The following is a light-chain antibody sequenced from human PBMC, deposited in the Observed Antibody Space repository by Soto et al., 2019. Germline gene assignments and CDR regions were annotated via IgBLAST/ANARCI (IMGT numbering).Light chain of an antibody. CDR1: SSDVGTYNL. Sequence: QSALTQPASVSGSPGQSITISCTGSSSDVGTYNLVSWYQQHPGKAPKLIIYEVTKRPSGVSNRFSGSKSGNTASLTISGLQAEDEGDYYCFSYAGSTTFVLFGGGTKVTVL. J-gene: IGLJ2*01. CDR3: FSYAGSTTFVL. CDR2: EVT. V-gene: IGLV2-23*02.